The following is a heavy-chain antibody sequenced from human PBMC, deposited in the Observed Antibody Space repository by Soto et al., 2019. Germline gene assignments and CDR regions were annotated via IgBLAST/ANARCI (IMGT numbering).Heavy chain of an antibody. CDR1: GGSISSSSYY. J-gene: IGHJ5*02. D-gene: IGHD3-10*01. CDR3: ARLKPPGLGSP. CDR2: IYYSGST. V-gene: IGHV4-39*01. Sequence: SETLSLTCTVSGGSISSSSYYWGWIRQPPGKGLEWIGSIYYSGSTYYNPSLKSRVTISVDTSKNQFSLKLSSVTAADTAVYYCARLKPPGLGSPWGQGTLVTVSS.